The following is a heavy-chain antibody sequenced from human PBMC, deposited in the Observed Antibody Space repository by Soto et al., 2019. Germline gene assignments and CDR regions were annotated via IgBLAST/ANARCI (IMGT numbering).Heavy chain of an antibody. Sequence: QLQLQESGPGLVKPSETLSLTCTVSGGSISSSSYYWCWIRQSPGKGLEWIGSINYSGKTYYNPSLKSRATISVDTPTNQFSLQLSSVTAADTTVYYCARLTVGVAGNYFDDWGQGTLVTVSS. CDR3: ARLTVGVAGNYFDD. D-gene: IGHD6-19*01. CDR1: GGSISSSSYY. J-gene: IGHJ4*02. V-gene: IGHV4-39*01. CDR2: INYSGKT.